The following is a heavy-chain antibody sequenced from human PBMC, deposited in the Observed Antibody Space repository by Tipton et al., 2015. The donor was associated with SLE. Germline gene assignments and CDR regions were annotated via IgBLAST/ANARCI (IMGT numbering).Heavy chain of an antibody. CDR3: AREGRGLKSYIVVPYYFDY. J-gene: IGHJ4*02. CDR2: INHSGST. CDR1: GGSFSGYY. D-gene: IGHD2-15*01. V-gene: IGHV4-34*01. Sequence: GLVKPSQILSLTCAVYGGSFSGYYWSWIRQPPGKGLEWIGEINHSGSTNYNPSLKSRVTISVDTSKNQFSLKLSSVTAADTAVYYCAREGRGLKSYIVVPYYFDYWGQGTLVTVSS.